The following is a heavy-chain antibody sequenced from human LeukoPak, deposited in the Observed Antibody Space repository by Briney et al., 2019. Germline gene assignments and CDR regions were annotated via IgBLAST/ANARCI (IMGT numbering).Heavy chain of an antibody. Sequence: GGSLRLSCAASGFTFSSYWMHWVRQAPGKGLVWVSYINSDGSSTTYADSVKGRFTISRDNAKNTLFLHMNSLTASEDTAVYYCARDRGGGMDVWGRGITVTVSS. V-gene: IGHV3-74*01. CDR3: ARDRGGGMDV. D-gene: IGHD3-10*01. J-gene: IGHJ6*02. CDR2: INSDGSST. CDR1: GFTFSSYW.